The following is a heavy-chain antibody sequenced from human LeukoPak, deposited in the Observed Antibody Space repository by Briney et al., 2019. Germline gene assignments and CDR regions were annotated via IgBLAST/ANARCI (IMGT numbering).Heavy chain of an antibody. J-gene: IGHJ4*02. Sequence: SETLSLTCTVSGGSISSYYWSWIRQPAGKGLEWIGRIYTSGSTNYNPSLKSRVTISVDTSKNQFSLKLSSVTAADTAVYYCARGSGSSWYSGYYDYWGQGTLVTVSS. D-gene: IGHD6-13*01. CDR3: ARGSGSSWYSGYYDY. CDR1: GGSISSYY. CDR2: IYTSGST. V-gene: IGHV4-4*07.